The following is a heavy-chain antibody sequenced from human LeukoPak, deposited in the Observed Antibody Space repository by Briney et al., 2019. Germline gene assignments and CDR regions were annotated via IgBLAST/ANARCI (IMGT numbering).Heavy chain of an antibody. Sequence: AETLSLTCAVYGGTFRGYYWSWIRQPPGKGLEWIGEIHYTGATNYKPSLKSRVPISGDPSKHQVSLRVYSVTAADTAVYYCARGVLGPYYFDLWGRGTLVTVSS. CDR2: IHYTGAT. J-gene: IGHJ2*01. V-gene: IGHV4-34*01. CDR1: GGTFRGYY. CDR3: ARGVLGPYYFDL. D-gene: IGHD7-27*01.